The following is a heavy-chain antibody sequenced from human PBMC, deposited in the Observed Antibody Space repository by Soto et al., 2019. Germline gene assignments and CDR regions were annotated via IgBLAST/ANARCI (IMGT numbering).Heavy chain of an antibody. Sequence: GGSLRLSCTSSGFTFGDYAMSLFRQAPGKGLEWVGFIRSKAYGGTTEYAASVKGRFTISRDNSNNMLYLQMGSLRAEDMAVYYCARDQLYYNDISGRPLNAFDVWGQGTMVTVSS. D-gene: IGHD3-22*01. CDR3: ARDQLYYNDISGRPLNAFDV. V-gene: IGHV3-49*03. CDR2: IRSKAYGGTT. J-gene: IGHJ3*01. CDR1: GFTFGDYA.